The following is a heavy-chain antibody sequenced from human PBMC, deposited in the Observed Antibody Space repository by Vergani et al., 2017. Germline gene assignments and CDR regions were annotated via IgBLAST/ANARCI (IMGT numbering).Heavy chain of an antibody. D-gene: IGHD2-2*02. CDR2: ISAYNGNT. CDR1: GYTFTSYD. V-gene: IGHV1-18*01. Sequence: QVQLVQSGAEVKKPGASVKVSCKASGYTFTSYDISWVRQAPGQGLEWMGWISAYNGNTNYAQKLQGRVTMNTEPSTSTAYMGLRSLRSDDTAVYYCARVVQAAIYYYYYYYMDVWGKGTTVTVSS. CDR3: ARVVQAAIYYYYYYYMDV. J-gene: IGHJ6*03.